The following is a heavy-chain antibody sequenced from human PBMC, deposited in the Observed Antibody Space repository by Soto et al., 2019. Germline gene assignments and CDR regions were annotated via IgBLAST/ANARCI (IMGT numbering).Heavy chain of an antibody. CDR3: ARSRGYSYVPDSYFDY. V-gene: IGHV4-38-2*01. CDR1: GVSISSYF. CDR2: IYHSGST. D-gene: IGHD5-18*01. J-gene: IGHJ4*02. Sequence: SETLSLTCSVSGVSISSYFWSWIRQAPGKGLEWIGSIYHSGSTYYNPSLKSRVTISVDTSKNQFSLKLSSVTAADTAVYYCARSRGYSYVPDSYFDYWGQGTLVTV.